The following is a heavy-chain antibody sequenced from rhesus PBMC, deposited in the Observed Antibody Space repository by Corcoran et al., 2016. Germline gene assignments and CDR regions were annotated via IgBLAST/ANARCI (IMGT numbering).Heavy chain of an antibody. CDR3: ARDSSTGVKQYFEF. Sequence: QVQLQESGPGLVKPSETLSLTCAVSVGSISDSYYWSWISHPPGKVLEWFWYSYGSGGSTCYNPYLKSRVTITTDTSKNQFSRKLSSVTDADTAVYYCARDSSTGVKQYFEFWGQGALVTVSS. CDR2: SYGSGGST. V-gene: IGHV4-106*01. D-gene: IGHD3-22*01. J-gene: IGHJ1*01. CDR1: VGSISDSYY.